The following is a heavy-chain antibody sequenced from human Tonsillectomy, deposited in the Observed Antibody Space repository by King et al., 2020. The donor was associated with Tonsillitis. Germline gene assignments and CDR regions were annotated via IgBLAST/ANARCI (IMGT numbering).Heavy chain of an antibody. Sequence: VQLVESGAEVKKPGASVKVSCQASGYTFTDYYIHWVRRPPGQGLEWMGWIKSDTGGTKYGQKFQGRVTMTRDTSISTVYMELTSLRSDDTAVYYCARDFCGETSCHPYDYWGQGTQVTVSS. V-gene: IGHV1-2*02. J-gene: IGHJ4*02. CDR3: ARDFCGETSCHPYDY. D-gene: IGHD2-21*01. CDR2: IKSDTGGT. CDR1: GYTFTDYY.